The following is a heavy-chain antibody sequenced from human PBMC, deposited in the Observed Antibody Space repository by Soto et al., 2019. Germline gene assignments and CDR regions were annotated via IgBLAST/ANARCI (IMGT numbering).Heavy chain of an antibody. J-gene: IGHJ6*02. CDR3: ARLGDGPSYYYGMDV. V-gene: IGHV5-51*01. CDR1: GYSFTSYW. D-gene: IGHD2-21*01. Sequence: PGESLKISCKGSGYSFTSYWIGWVRQMPGKGLEWMGIIYPGDSDTRYSPSFQGQVTISADKSISTAYLQWSSLKASDTAMYYCARLGDGPSYYYGMDVWGQGTTVTVSS. CDR2: IYPGDSDT.